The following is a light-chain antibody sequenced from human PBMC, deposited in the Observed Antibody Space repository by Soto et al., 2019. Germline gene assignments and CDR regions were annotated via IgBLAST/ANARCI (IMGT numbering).Light chain of an antibody. V-gene: IGKV3-11*01. CDR1: QSVGSY. J-gene: IGKJ4*01. CDR2: DAF. Sequence: EIVLTQSPATLSLSPGERATLSCRASQSVGSYLAWYQQKPGQAPRLLIYDAFSRATGIPARFSGSGSGTDFTLTISSLVPEDFAVYYCQQRSTWPLTFGGGTKVEIK. CDR3: QQRSTWPLT.